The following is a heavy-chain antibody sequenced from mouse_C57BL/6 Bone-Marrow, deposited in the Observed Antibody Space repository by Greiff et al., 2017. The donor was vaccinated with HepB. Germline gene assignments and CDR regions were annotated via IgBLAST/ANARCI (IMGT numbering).Heavy chain of an antibody. J-gene: IGHJ1*03. CDR3: ASLYYDYSWYFDV. V-gene: IGHV1-20*01. CDR2: INPYNGDT. D-gene: IGHD2-4*01. Sequence: VQLKESGPELVKPGDSVKISCKASGYSFTGYFMNWVMQSHGKSLEWIGRINPYNGDTFYNQKFKGKATLTVDKSSSAAHMELRSLTSEDSAVYYGASLYYDYSWYFDVWGTGTTVTVAS. CDR1: GYSFTGYF.